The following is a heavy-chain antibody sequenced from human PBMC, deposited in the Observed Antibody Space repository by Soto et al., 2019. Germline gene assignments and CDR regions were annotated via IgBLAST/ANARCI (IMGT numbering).Heavy chain of an antibody. Sequence: QLQLQESGPGLVKPSETLSLTCTVSGGSISSSSYYWGWIRQPPGKGLEWIGSIYYSGSTYYNPSRMSRVTISVDTSKNQFSLKLSSVTAADTAVYYCARHTPAISISDHWGQGTLVTVSS. CDR2: IYYSGST. CDR3: ARHTPAISISDH. CDR1: GGSISSSSYY. J-gene: IGHJ4*02. D-gene: IGHD2-15*01. V-gene: IGHV4-39*01.